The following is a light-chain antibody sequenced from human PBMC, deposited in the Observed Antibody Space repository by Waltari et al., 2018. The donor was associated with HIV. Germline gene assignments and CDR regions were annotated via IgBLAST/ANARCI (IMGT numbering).Light chain of an antibody. V-gene: IGLV1-47*01. J-gene: IGLJ3*02. CDR1: SSNIGHNY. CDR2: RNN. Sequence: QPVLTQPPSASGTPGQRVTIYCSGSSSNIGHNYVYWYQQLPGTAPKRLIYRNNPRPSGVPDRFSGSKSDTSASLAISGLRSEDEADYFCATWDDSLSGPVFGGGTKLTVL. CDR3: ATWDDSLSGPV.